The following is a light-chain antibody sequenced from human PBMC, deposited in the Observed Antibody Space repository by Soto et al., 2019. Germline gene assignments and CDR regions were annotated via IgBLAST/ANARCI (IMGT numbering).Light chain of an antibody. CDR2: EIT. CDR3: SSYAHNNNVL. CDR1: SSDIGGYNY. J-gene: IGLJ2*01. Sequence: QSVLTQPPSASGSPGQSVTISCTGTSSDIGGYNYVSWYQQHPGRAPKLIIYEITYRPSGVPDRFSGSKSGNTASLTVSGLQADDEAAYYCSSYAHNNNVLFGGGTKLTVL. V-gene: IGLV2-8*01.